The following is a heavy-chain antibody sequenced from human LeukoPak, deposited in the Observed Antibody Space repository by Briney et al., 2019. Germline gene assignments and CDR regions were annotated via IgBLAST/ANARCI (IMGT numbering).Heavy chain of an antibody. CDR1: GGSISSGSYY. V-gene: IGHV4-61*02. Sequence: PSETLSLTCTVSGGSISSGSYYWSWIRQPAGKGLEWIGRIYTSGSTNYNPSLKSRVTISVDTSKNQFSLKLSSVTAADTAVYYCARVTWVGSSRLNWFDPWGQGTLVTVSS. D-gene: IGHD6-13*01. J-gene: IGHJ5*02. CDR2: IYTSGST. CDR3: ARVTWVGSSRLNWFDP.